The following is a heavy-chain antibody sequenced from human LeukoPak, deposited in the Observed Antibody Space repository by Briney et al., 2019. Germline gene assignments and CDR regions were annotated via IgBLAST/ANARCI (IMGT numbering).Heavy chain of an antibody. Sequence: PGGSLRLSCAASGFTFSSYAMSWVRQAPGKGLEWVSTISGSGGSTYYADSVKGRFTISRDNSKNTLYLQMNSLRAEDTAVYYCAKDHPISIQLWFSGSDAFDIWGQGTMVTVSS. CDR2: ISGSGGST. J-gene: IGHJ3*02. CDR1: GFTFSSYA. D-gene: IGHD5-18*01. V-gene: IGHV3-23*01. CDR3: AKDHPISIQLWFSGSDAFDI.